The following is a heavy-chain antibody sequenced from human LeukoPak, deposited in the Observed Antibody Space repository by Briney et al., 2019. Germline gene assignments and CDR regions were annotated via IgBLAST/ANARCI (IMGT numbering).Heavy chain of an antibody. CDR2: INPNSGGT. Sequence: AASVKVSCKSSGYTFTGYYIHWVRQAPGQGLEWMGWINPNSGGTNYAQKFQGWVTMTRDTSISTAYMELSRLRSDDTAVYYCARAPGRVTLFDYWGQGTLVTVSS. CDR1: GYTFTGYY. J-gene: IGHJ4*02. V-gene: IGHV1-2*04. D-gene: IGHD2-15*01. CDR3: ARAPGRVTLFDY.